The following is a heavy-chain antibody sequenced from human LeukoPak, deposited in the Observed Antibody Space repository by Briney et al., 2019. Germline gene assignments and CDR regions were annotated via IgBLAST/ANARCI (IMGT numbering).Heavy chain of an antibody. V-gene: IGHV4-61*02. J-gene: IGHJ4*02. Sequence: SETLSLTCTVSGGSISSGSYYWSWIRQPAGKGLEWIGRIYISGSTNHNPSLKSRVTISVDTSKNQFSLKLSSVTAADTAVYYCARGLERRHVIGYWGQGTLVTVSS. D-gene: IGHD1-1*01. CDR2: IYISGST. CDR1: GGSISSGSYY. CDR3: ARGLERRHVIGY.